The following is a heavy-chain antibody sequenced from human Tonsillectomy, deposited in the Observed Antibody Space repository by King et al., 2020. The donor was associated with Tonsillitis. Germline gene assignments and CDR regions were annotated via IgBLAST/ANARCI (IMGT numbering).Heavy chain of an antibody. CDR3: ARQIYFDY. CDR1: NGSISGYY. J-gene: IGHJ4*02. Sequence: QLQESGPGLVKPSETLSLTCTVSNGSISGYYWSWIRQPPGKGLEWIGYIYHSGSTNYNPSLKSRVTISLDTSKNQFSLKLSSETAADTAVYYCARQIYFDYWGQGTLVTVSS. V-gene: IGHV4-59*08. CDR2: IYHSGST.